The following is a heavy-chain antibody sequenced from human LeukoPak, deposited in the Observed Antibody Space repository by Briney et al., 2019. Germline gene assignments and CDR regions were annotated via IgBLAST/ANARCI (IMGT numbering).Heavy chain of an antibody. CDR1: GYTFTSYG. V-gene: IGHV1-18*01. CDR3: ARYDSSGYEDAFDI. CDR2: ISAYNGNT. Sequence: ASVTVSCKASGYTFTSYGISWVRQAPGQGLEWMGWISAYNGNTNYAQKLQGRVTMTTDTSTSTAYMELRSLRSDDTAVYYCARYDSSGYEDAFDIWGQGTMVTVSS. D-gene: IGHD3-22*01. J-gene: IGHJ3*02.